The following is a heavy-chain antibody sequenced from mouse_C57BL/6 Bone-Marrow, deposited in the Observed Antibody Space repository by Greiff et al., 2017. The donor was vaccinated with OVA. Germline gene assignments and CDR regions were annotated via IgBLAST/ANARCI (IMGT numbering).Heavy chain of an antibody. CDR2: IYPRSGNT. V-gene: IGHV1-81*01. J-gene: IGHJ2*01. Sequence: LVESGAELARPGASVKLSCKASGYTFTSYGISWVKQRTGQGLEWIGEIYPRSGNTYYNEKFKGKATLTADKSSSTAYMELRSLTSEDSAVYFCARSAHYYGTFDYWGQGTTLTVSS. D-gene: IGHD1-1*01. CDR3: ARSAHYYGTFDY. CDR1: GYTFTSYG.